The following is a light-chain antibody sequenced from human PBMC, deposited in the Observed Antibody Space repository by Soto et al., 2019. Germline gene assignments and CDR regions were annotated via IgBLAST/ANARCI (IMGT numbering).Light chain of an antibody. CDR3: QQYNNWPPLT. V-gene: IGKV3-15*01. CDR1: QSVSNK. Sequence: EIVMTQSPATLSVSPGERVTLSCRASQSVSNKLAWYQRKPGQAARLLIYDASTRAPYIPARFSGSGSGTDFTLTLSSLQSEDFAVYFCQQYNNWPPLTFGGGTRVELK. J-gene: IGKJ4*01. CDR2: DAS.